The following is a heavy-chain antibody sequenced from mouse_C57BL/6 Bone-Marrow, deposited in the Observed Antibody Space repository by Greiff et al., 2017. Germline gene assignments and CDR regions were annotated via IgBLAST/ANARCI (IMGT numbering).Heavy chain of an antibody. V-gene: IGHV1-81*01. Sequence: LVESGAELARPGASVKLSCKASGYTFTSYGISWVKQSTGQGLEWIGEIYPRSGNTYYNEKFKGKATLTADKSSSTAYMELRSLTSEDSAVYFCAREVYYYGSSPYYYAMDYWGQGTSVTVSS. CDR1: GYTFTSYG. CDR3: AREVYYYGSSPYYYAMDY. D-gene: IGHD1-1*01. CDR2: IYPRSGNT. J-gene: IGHJ4*01.